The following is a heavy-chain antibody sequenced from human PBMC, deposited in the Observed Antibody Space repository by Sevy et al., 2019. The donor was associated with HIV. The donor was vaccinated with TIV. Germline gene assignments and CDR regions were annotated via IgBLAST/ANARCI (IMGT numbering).Heavy chain of an antibody. V-gene: IGHV1-3*01. J-gene: IGHJ4*02. D-gene: IGHD1-1*01. CDR3: ARDVEGALKYFDS. Sequence: ASVKVSCKASGYTFIFYAVHWVRQAPGQRLEWMGWINAGNGNTKYSQNLQGRLTITRDTPASTTYMELTSLRSEDTAVYYCARDVEGALKYFDSWGQGTLVTVSS. CDR1: GYTFIFYA. CDR2: INAGNGNT.